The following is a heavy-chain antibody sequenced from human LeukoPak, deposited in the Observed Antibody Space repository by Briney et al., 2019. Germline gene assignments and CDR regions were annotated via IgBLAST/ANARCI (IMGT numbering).Heavy chain of an antibody. V-gene: IGHV3-30*18. J-gene: IGHJ4*02. CDR1: GFTFSSYG. CDR3: AKGPHQGYGDYLDY. Sequence: GGSLRLSCAASGFTFSSYGMHWARQAPGKGLEWVAVISYDGSNKYYADSVKGRFTTSRDNSKNTLYLQMNSLRAEDTAVYYCAKGPHQGYGDYLDYWGQGTLVTVSS. D-gene: IGHD4-17*01. CDR2: ISYDGSNK.